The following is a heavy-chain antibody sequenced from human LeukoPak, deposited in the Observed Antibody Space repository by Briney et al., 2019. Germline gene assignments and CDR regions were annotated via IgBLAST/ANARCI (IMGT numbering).Heavy chain of an antibody. J-gene: IGHJ5*02. D-gene: IGHD6-13*01. CDR3: AADFPGIADNWFDP. Sequence: SVKVSCKASGFTFTSSAMQWVRQARGQRLEWIGWIVVGSGNTNCAQKFQERVTITRDMSTSTAYMELSSLRSEDTAVYYCAADFPGIADNWFDPWGQGTLVTVSS. CDR1: GFTFTSSA. CDR2: IVVGSGNT. V-gene: IGHV1-58*02.